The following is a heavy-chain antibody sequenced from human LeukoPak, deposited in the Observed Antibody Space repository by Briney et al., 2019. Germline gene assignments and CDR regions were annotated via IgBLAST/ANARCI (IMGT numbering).Heavy chain of an antibody. CDR1: GFTFSSYS. CDR3: AREFEYRTSGAGY. D-gene: IGHD6-6*01. Sequence: PGGSLRLSCAASGFTFSSYSMNWVRQAPGKGLEGVSSMSINSGLKYHADSVKGRFTISRDNAKNSLYLQMNSLRAEDTAVYYCAREFEYRTSGAGYWGQGTLVTVSS. J-gene: IGHJ4*02. CDR2: MSINSGLK. V-gene: IGHV3-21*01.